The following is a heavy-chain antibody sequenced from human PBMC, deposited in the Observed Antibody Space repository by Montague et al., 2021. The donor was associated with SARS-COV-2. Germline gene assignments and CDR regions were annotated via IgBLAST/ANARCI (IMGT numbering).Heavy chain of an antibody. D-gene: IGHD3-22*01. J-gene: IGHJ4*02. CDR2: INHRGIT. CDR3: ARGTKRVFTYDYDSSGYASDY. Sequence: ETLSLTCAVYVGSFIVYYWRWMRQPPAKLLSWNGEINHRGITKYNPSLKSRVTISVDTSKNQFSLKLSSVTAADTAVYYCARGTKRVFTYDYDSSGYASDYWGQGTLVNVSS. V-gene: IGHV4-34*01. CDR1: VGSFIVYY.